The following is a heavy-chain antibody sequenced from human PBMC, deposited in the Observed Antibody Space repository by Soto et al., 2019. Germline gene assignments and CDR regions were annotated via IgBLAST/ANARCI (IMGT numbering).Heavy chain of an antibody. J-gene: IGHJ4*02. CDR1: GFIFSNYA. CDR3: ARKSRDIDC. V-gene: IGHV3-23*01. Sequence: EVKLLESGGGLVQPGGSLRLSCAASGFIFSNYAMTWVRQAPGKGLECVSSVSGSGNNTYYADSMKGHFTISRDNSTTTLYLQMHGLRPEDTAVYYCARKSRDIDCGGQGTLVTVSA. CDR2: VSGSGNNT. D-gene: IGHD3-9*01.